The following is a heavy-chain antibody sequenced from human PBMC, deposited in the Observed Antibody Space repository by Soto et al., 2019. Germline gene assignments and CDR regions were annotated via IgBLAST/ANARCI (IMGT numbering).Heavy chain of an antibody. Sequence: QVQLHESGPGLLKPSQTLSLTCTVSGGSIRSDGYYWSWIRQRPGKGLEWIGYMNYRGITYYNPSLKSRLTISEDTSKNHFSLNLNSVTAADTAVYYCARDGLSGGDAFDIWGQGTMVVVSS. V-gene: IGHV4-31*03. D-gene: IGHD3-10*01. CDR3: ARDGLSGGDAFDI. CDR2: MNYRGIT. CDR1: GGSIRSDGYY. J-gene: IGHJ3*02.